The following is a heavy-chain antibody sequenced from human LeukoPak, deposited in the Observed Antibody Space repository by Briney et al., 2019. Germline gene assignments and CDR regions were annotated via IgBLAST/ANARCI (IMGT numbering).Heavy chain of an antibody. CDR1: GFTFSSSW. CDR2: IKQDESEK. J-gene: IGHJ4*02. CDR3: VGGEH. Sequence: GGSLRLSCAASGFTFSSSWMSWVRQAPGKGLEWVANIKQDESEKYYVDSVKGRFTISRDNAKNSLYLQMNSLSSEDTAVYYCVGGEHWGQGTLVTVSS. V-gene: IGHV3-7*01.